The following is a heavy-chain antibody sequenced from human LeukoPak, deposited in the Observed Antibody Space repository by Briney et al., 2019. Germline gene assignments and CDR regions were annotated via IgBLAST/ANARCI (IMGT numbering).Heavy chain of an antibody. CDR3: AKVQQLVTDAFDI. V-gene: IGHV3-23*01. J-gene: IGHJ3*02. D-gene: IGHD6-13*01. Sequence: PGGSLRLSCAASGFTFSSYAMHWVRQAPGKGLEWVSAISGSGGSTYYADSVKGRFTISRDNSKNTLYLQMNSLRAEDTAVYYCAKVQQLVTDAFDIWGQGTMVTVSS. CDR2: ISGSGGST. CDR1: GFTFSSYA.